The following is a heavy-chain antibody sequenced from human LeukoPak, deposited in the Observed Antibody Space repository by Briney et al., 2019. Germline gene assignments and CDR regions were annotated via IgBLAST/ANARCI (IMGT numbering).Heavy chain of an antibody. J-gene: IGHJ6*03. D-gene: IGHD4-17*01. CDR1: GGSFSGYY. Sequence: SETLSLTCAVYGGSFSGYYWSWIRQPPGKGLEWIGEINHSGSTNYNPSLKSRVTISVDTSKNQFSLKLSSVTAADTAVYYCARDQYGDKAYYYYYYMDVWGKGTTVTVSS. CDR2: INHSGST. V-gene: IGHV4-34*01. CDR3: ARDQYGDKAYYYYYYMDV.